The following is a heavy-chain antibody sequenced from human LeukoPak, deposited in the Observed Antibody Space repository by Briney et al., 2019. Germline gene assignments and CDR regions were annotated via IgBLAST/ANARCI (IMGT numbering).Heavy chain of an antibody. CDR1: GFTFKNFV. J-gene: IGHJ4*02. CDR2: ISGNTGAT. V-gene: IGHV3-23*01. D-gene: IGHD2-8*02. CDR3: ARGLLGIDF. Sequence: GGSLRLSCAASGFTFKNFVMTWVRQAPGQGLDWVSAISGNTGATYYADSVKGRFTISRDNAKNTLYLQMNSLRAEDTAVYYCARGLLGIDFWGQGTLVTVSS.